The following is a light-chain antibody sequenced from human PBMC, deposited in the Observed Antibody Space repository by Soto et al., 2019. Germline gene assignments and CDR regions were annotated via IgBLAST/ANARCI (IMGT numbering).Light chain of an antibody. CDR2: GAS. CDR1: RSVSSRY. Sequence: EIVLTQSPGTLSLSPGERATLSCRASRSVSSRYLAWYQQKPGQAPRLLIYGASSRATGIPDRFSGSGSGTDFTLTITGLAPEDFAVYHCHQYGYSPNTFGQGTKLEIK. CDR3: HQYGYSPNT. J-gene: IGKJ2*01. V-gene: IGKV3-20*01.